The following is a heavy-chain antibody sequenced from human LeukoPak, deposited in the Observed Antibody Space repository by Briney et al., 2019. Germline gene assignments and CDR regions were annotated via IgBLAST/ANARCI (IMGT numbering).Heavy chain of an antibody. CDR1: GFIFSNAW. CDR3: TTRGGSFSIFDY. V-gene: IGHV3-15*01. J-gene: IGHJ4*02. D-gene: IGHD1-26*01. CDR2: LRSKSAGGTT. Sequence: GGSLRLSCSASGFIFSNAWMNWVRQAPGKGLEWVGRLRSKSAGGTTEYAEPVKDRFIMSRDDSKSTLYLQMNGLKTEDTAVYYCTTRGGSFSIFDYWGQGTLVTVSS.